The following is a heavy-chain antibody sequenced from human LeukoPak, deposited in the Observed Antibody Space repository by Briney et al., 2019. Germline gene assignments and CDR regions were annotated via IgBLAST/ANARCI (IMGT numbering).Heavy chain of an antibody. CDR1: GGSLSSYY. V-gene: IGHV4-59*08. Sequence: SETLSLTCTVSGGSLSSYYWSWIRQPPGKGLEWIGYIYYSGSTNYNPSLKSRVTISVVTSKNQFSLKLTSVTAADTAVYYCARHPKYSSSWYSFDYWGQGTLVTVSS. CDR2: IYYSGST. D-gene: IGHD6-13*01. CDR3: ARHPKYSSSWYSFDY. J-gene: IGHJ4*02.